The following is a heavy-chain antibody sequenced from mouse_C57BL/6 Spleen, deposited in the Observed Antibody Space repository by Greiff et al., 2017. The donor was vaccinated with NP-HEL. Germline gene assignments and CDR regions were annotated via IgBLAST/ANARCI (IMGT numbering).Heavy chain of an antibody. D-gene: IGHD2-5*01. CDR2: ISYDGSN. CDR3: ARGYSNYGGIFDY. J-gene: IGHJ2*01. Sequence: EVHLVESGPGLVKPSQSLSLTCSVTGYSITSGYYWNWIRQFPGNKLEWMGYISYDGSNNYNPSLKNRISITRDTSKNQFFLKLNSVTTEDTATYYCARGYSNYGGIFDYWGQGTTLTVSS. CDR1: GYSITSGYY. V-gene: IGHV3-6*01.